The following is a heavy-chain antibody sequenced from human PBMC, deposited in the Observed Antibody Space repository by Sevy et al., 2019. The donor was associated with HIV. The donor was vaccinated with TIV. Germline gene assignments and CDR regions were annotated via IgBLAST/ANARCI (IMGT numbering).Heavy chain of an antibody. CDR2: ISFDGRNE. J-gene: IGHJ4*02. V-gene: IGHV3-30*04. CDR3: ARHPCTDGACFRSRYFDY. Sequence: GGSLRLSCAASGFTFANHAIHWVRQAPGKGLEWVAIISFDGRNEHYAASVKGRFSISRDNSKNTVDLQMTRLRSEDAAVYYCARHPCTDGACFRSRYFDYWGQGTLVTVSS. D-gene: IGHD2-8*01. CDR1: GFTFANHA.